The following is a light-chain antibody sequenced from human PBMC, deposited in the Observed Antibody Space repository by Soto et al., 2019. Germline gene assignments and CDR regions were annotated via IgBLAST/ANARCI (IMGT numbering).Light chain of an antibody. J-gene: IGLJ1*01. CDR1: SSDVGSYNL. CDR2: EGT. V-gene: IGLV2-23*01. Sequence: QSALTQPASVSASPGQSITIPCTGTSSDVGSYNLVSWFQQHPGKVPKLLIYEGTKRPPGLSDRFSGSKSGTTASLTISGLQAEDEAHYYCYSYAGENLYVFGTGTKLTVL. CDR3: YSYAGENLYV.